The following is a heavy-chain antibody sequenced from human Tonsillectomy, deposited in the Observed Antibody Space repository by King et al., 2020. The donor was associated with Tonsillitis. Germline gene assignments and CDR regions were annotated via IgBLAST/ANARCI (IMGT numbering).Heavy chain of an antibody. V-gene: IGHV4-34*01. J-gene: IGHJ5*02. D-gene: IGHD3-3*01. Sequence: VQLQQWGAGLLKPSETLSLTCAVYCGSFSGYYWSWISQPPGKGLEWIGEINHSGSTNYNPSLKSRVTISVDTSKNQFSLKLSSVTAADTAVYYCARGHHYDFWSGSLTALDWFDPWGQGTLVTVSS. CDR3: ARGHHYDFWSGSLTALDWFDP. CDR2: INHSGST. CDR1: CGSFSGYY.